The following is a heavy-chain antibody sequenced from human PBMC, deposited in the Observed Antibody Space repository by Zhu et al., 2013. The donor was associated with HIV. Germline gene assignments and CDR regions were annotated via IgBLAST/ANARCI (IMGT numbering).Heavy chain of an antibody. Sequence: QVQLQESGPGLVKPSQTLSLTCTVSGGSISSGDYYWSWIRQPPGKGLEWIGYISYSGNTYYNPSLKSRVTISVDKSKNQFSLKVSSVTAADTAMYYCARDRPRGYGGYEAYWGQGTLVTVSS. CDR2: ISYSGNT. CDR1: GGSISSGDYY. CDR3: ARDRPRGYGGYEAY. J-gene: IGHJ4*01. V-gene: IGHV4-30-4*01. D-gene: IGHD5-12*01.